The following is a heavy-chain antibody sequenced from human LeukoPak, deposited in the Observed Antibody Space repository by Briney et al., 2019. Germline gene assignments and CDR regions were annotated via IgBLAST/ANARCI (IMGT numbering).Heavy chain of an antibody. CDR3: ARDRRPGYSSSWSFDY. CDR2: ISAYNGNT. CDR1: GYTFTSYG. V-gene: IGHV1-18*01. D-gene: IGHD6-13*01. J-gene: IGHJ4*02. Sequence: GASVKVSCKASGYTFTSYGISWVRQAPGQGLEWMGWISAYNGNTNYAQKFQGRVTITADESTSTAYMELSSLRSGDTAVYYCARDRRPGYSSSWSFDYWGQGTLVTVSS.